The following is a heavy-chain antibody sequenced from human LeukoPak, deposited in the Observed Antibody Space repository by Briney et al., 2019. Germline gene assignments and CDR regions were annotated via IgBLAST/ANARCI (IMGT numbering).Heavy chain of an antibody. Sequence: SETLSLTCTVSGGSISSSSYYWGWIRQPPGKGLEWIGSIYYSGSTYYNPSLKSRVTISVDTSKNQFSLKLSSVTAADTAVYYCARDRYSSSSPQWGQGTLVTVSS. CDR3: ARDRYSSSSPQ. D-gene: IGHD6-6*01. CDR2: IYYSGST. V-gene: IGHV4-39*07. J-gene: IGHJ4*02. CDR1: GGSISSSSYY.